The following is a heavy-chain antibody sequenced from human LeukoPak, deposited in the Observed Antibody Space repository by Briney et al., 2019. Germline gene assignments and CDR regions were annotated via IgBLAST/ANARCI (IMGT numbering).Heavy chain of an antibody. CDR3: ARESPVAATGRSWFDP. V-gene: IGHV3-23*01. Sequence: PGGSLRLSCAASGFTFDNYAMHWVRKVPGKGLEWVSTITGGGSTTYYADSVKGRFTISRDNSKNTLYLQMNSLRAEDTALYYCARESPVAATGRSWFDPWGQGTLVTVSS. CDR2: ITGGGSTT. D-gene: IGHD6-13*01. J-gene: IGHJ5*02. CDR1: GFTFDNYA.